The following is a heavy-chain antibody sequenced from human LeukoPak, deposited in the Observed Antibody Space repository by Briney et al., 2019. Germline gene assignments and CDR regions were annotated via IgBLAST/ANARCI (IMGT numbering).Heavy chain of an antibody. D-gene: IGHD6-13*01. Sequence: GRSLRLSCAASGFTFSSYGMHWVRQAPGKGLEWVAVIWYDGSNKYYADSVKGRFTISRDNAKNSLYLQMNSLRAEDTAVYYCASGSAAGTDYWGQGTLVTVSS. V-gene: IGHV3-33*03. CDR3: ASGSAAGTDY. CDR2: IWYDGSNK. CDR1: GFTFSSYG. J-gene: IGHJ4*02.